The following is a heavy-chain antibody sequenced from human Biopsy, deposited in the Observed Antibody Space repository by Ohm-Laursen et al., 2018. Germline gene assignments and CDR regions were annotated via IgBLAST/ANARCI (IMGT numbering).Heavy chain of an antibody. CDR3: ARSMLGASTGDDAFDV. CDR1: GGTFSNSA. J-gene: IGHJ3*01. D-gene: IGHD1-26*01. Sequence: ASVKVSCKASGGTFSNSAINWVRQAPGQGLEWMGGFIPMFNAGKDAQNFQGRVTMTADKSTNTVYMELTSLRSDDTAMYYCARSMLGASTGDDAFDVWGQGTFVIVSS. CDR2: FIPMFNAG. V-gene: IGHV1-69*06.